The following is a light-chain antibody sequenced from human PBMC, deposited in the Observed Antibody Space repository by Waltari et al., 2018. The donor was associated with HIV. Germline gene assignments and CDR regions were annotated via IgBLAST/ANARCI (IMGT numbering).Light chain of an antibody. CDR2: GNT. V-gene: IGLV1-40*01. CDR3: QSYDNTVNGWV. J-gene: IGLJ3*02. CDR1: SSNIGTNYD. Sequence: TQPPSVSGAPGQNVTVSCTGSSSNIGTNYDVHWYQFLPGEVPKLLIYGNTIRPAGVPGRFSGSSSGTSASLAITGLQPADEADYYCQSYDNTVNGWVFGGGTRVTV.